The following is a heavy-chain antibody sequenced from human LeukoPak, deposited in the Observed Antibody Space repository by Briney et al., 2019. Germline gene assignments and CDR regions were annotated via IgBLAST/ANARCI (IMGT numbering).Heavy chain of an antibody. CDR2: MYYTANS. V-gene: IGHV4-61*08. J-gene: IGHJ4*02. CDR1: GVSVGSAGYY. CDR3: ARSQSQSGGYRYYFAY. Sequence: SETLSLTCSVSGVSVGSAGYYWTWIRQPPGKGLEWIGYMYYTANSNYNPFLKSRVTMSLDPSQNEFSLRLTSVTAADTAVYYCARSQSQSGGYRYYFAYWGRGILVTVSS. D-gene: IGHD1-26*01.